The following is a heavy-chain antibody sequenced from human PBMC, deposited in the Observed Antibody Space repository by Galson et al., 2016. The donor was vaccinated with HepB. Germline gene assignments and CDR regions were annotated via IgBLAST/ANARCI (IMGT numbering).Heavy chain of an antibody. J-gene: IGHJ4*02. Sequence: SLRLSCAASGFTFSDYYMSWIRQAPGKGLECVSYISSSGDVIYYADSVKGRFTISRDNARNSLYLQMKSLRAEDTAVYYCAKSSYDSSGIEDWGQGTPVTVFS. CDR1: GFTFSDYY. D-gene: IGHD3-22*01. CDR2: ISSSGDVI. CDR3: AKSSYDSSGIED. V-gene: IGHV3-11*01.